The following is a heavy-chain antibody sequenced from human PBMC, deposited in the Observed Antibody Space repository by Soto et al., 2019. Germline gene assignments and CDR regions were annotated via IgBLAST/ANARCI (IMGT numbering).Heavy chain of an antibody. J-gene: IGHJ4*02. Sequence: AGGSLRLSCAASGFTFSSYSMNWVRQAPGKGLEWVSSISSSSSYIYYADSVKGRFTISRDNAKNSLYLQMNSLRAEDTAVYYCARHLAVYSSSWYEPYWGQGTPVTVSS. D-gene: IGHD6-13*01. V-gene: IGHV3-21*01. CDR1: GFTFSSYS. CDR3: ARHLAVYSSSWYEPY. CDR2: ISSSSSYI.